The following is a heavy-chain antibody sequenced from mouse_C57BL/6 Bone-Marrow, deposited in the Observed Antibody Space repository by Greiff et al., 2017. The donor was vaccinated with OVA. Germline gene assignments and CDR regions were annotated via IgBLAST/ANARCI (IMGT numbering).Heavy chain of an antibody. CDR1: GYTFTSYW. V-gene: IGHV1-53*01. D-gene: IGHD1-1*01. CDR3: ASHYYGSSYTFDY. Sequence: VQLQQSGTELVKPGASVKLSCKASGYTFTSYWMHWVKQRPGQGLEWIGNINPSNGGTNYNEKFKSKATLTVDKSSSTAYMQLSSLTSEDSAVYYCASHYYGSSYTFDYWGQGTTLTVSS. J-gene: IGHJ2*01. CDR2: INPSNGGT.